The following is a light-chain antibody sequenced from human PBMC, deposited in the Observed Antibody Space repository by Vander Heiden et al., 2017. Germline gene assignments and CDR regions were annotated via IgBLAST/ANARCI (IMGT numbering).Light chain of an antibody. CDR1: ISDVGGYNY. J-gene: IGLJ2*01. V-gene: IGLV2-14*01. Sequence: QPALTQPAFVSGSPGQSFTISCTGSISDVGGYNYVSWYQQHQGKAPKLMIYEVSNRPSGVSNRFSGSKSGNTASLTISGLQAEDEADYYCSSYTSSSTLVFGGGTKLTGL. CDR2: EVS. CDR3: SSYTSSSTLV.